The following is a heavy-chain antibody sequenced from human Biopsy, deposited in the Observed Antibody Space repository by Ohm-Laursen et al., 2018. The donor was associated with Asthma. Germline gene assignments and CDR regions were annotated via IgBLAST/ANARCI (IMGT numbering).Heavy chain of an antibody. J-gene: IGHJ6*02. V-gene: IGHV4-30-4*01. Sequence: TLSLTCRVSGGYTGSSDHHWAWIRQAPGKGLEWIGFVFWSGSTHYNRSLERRVSISIDTATNEFSMKLWSVTPADTAVYFCARVVSYGDIYFGIDVWGPGNTV. D-gene: IGHD4-17*01. CDR2: VFWSGST. CDR3: ARVVSYGDIYFGIDV. CDR1: GGYTGSSDHH.